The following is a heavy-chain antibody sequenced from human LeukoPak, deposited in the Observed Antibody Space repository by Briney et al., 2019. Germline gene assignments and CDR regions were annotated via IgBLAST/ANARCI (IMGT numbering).Heavy chain of an antibody. CDR2: IYYSGST. Sequence: SETLSLTCTVSGGSISTYYWSWIRQPPGKGLEWIGYIYYSGSTNYNPSLKSRVTISVDTSKNQFSLKLSSVTAADTAVYYCARDRTDPPGAFDIWGQGTMVTVSS. J-gene: IGHJ3*02. CDR1: GGSISTYY. D-gene: IGHD1-1*01. CDR3: ARDRTDPPGAFDI. V-gene: IGHV4-59*01.